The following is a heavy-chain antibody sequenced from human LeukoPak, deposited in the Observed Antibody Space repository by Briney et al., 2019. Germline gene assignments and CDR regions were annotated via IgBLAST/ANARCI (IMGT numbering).Heavy chain of an antibody. J-gene: IGHJ6*03. CDR3: ASSSGYCSSTSCPRGYYYMDV. V-gene: IGHV4-59*01. D-gene: IGHD2-2*01. CDR2: IYYSGST. CDR1: GGSISSYY. Sequence: PSETLSLTCTVSGGSISSYYWSRIRQPPGKGLEWVGYIYYSGSTNYNPSLKSRVTISVDTSKNQFSLKLSSVTAADTAVYYCASSSGYCSSTSCPRGYYYMDVWGKGTTVTVSS.